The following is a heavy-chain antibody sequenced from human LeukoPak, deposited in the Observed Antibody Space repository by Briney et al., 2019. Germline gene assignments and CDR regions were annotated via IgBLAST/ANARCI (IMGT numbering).Heavy chain of an antibody. V-gene: IGHV4-59*08. CDR2: IFYSGTT. CDR1: GGSISSYY. D-gene: IGHD2-15*01. CDR3: ARTYCSGGSCHFDY. J-gene: IGHJ4*02. Sequence: PSETLSLTCTVSGGSISSYYWSWIRQPPGKGLEWVGYIFYSGTTDSNPSLKSRVTISVDTSKNQFSLKLSSVTAAGTAVYYCARTYCSGGSCHFDYWGQGTLVTVSS.